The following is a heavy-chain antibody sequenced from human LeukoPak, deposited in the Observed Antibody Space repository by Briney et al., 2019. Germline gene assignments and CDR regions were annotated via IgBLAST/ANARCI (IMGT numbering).Heavy chain of an antibody. V-gene: IGHV3-23*01. Sequence: GGSLRLSCVASGFTFSSYTMTWVRQAPGEGLEWVSGISGDSTGTYYADSVKGRFTISRDNPKNTLFLQMNSLRAEDTVVYYCAKKTSYCAGDCFPYYFDYWGRGTLVTVSS. CDR3: AKKTSYCAGDCFPYYFDY. CDR1: GFTFSSYT. J-gene: IGHJ4*02. D-gene: IGHD2-21*02. CDR2: ISGDSTGT.